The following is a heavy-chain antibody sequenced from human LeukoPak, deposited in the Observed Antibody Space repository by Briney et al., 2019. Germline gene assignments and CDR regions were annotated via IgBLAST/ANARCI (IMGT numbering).Heavy chain of an antibody. Sequence: ASVKVSCKASGATISSYAICWVRQAPGQGLEWMGGISPIFGTANYAQKFQGRVTITADESTRTANMELSSLRSEDTAVYSCARDLGYCSSTSCYSDIWFDPWGQGTLVTVSS. CDR1: GATISSYA. V-gene: IGHV1-69*13. CDR2: ISPIFGTA. D-gene: IGHD2-2*01. J-gene: IGHJ5*02. CDR3: ARDLGYCSSTSCYSDIWFDP.